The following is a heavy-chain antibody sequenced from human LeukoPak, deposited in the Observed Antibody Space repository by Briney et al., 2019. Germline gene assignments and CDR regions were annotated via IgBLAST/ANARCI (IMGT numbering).Heavy chain of an antibody. CDR3: ARVSAAATREDFDY. Sequence: PGGSLRLSCAAAGFTFSSYEMNWVRQAPGKGLEWVSYISSSGSTIYYADSVKGRFTISRDNAKNSLYLQMNSLRAEDTAVYYCARVSAAATREDFDYWGQGTLVTVSS. D-gene: IGHD6-13*01. CDR1: GFTFSSYE. J-gene: IGHJ4*02. CDR2: ISSSGSTI. V-gene: IGHV3-48*03.